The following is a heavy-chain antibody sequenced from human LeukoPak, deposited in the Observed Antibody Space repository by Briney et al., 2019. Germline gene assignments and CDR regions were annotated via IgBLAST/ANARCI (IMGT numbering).Heavy chain of an antibody. CDR3: ARVPNQYCTSRCYYTAFDI. V-gene: IGHV1-18*01. CDR1: GYTFASYG. D-gene: IGHD2/OR15-2a*01. Sequence: ASVKVSCKASGYTFASYGISWVRQAPGQGLEWMGWISGFNGNTNHAQNLQDRVTMTTDTSTSTAYMELRSLRSDDTAVYFCARVPNQYCTSRCYYTAFDISGQGTMVTVSS. CDR2: ISGFNGNT. J-gene: IGHJ3*02.